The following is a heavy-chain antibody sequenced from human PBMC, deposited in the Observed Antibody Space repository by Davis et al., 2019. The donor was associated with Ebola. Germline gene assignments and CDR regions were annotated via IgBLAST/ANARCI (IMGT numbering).Heavy chain of an antibody. J-gene: IGHJ4*02. CDR1: GYTFTSYG. CDR2: IDTNTGNP. Sequence: ASVKVSCKASGYTFTSYGISWVRQAPGQGLEWMGWIDTNTGNPTYAQGFTGRFVFSLDTSVSTAYLQISSLKAEDTAVYYCARQILRLESQLLWPSFDYWGQGALVTVSS. D-gene: IGHD1-1*01. V-gene: IGHV7-4-1*02. CDR3: ARQILRLESQLLWPSFDY.